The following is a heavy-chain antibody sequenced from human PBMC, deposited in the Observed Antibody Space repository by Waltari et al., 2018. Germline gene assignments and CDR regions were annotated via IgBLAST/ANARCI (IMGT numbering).Heavy chain of an antibody. D-gene: IGHD3-10*01. Sequence: QVQLVPPGAEVKPPGASVTASFTACGPTFPRYARAWRRQAPGQRLEWMGWINAGNGNTKYSQEFQGRVTITRDTSASTAYMELSSLRSEDMAVYYCARENIWFGELDYWGQGTLVTVSS. J-gene: IGHJ4*02. V-gene: IGHV1-3*03. CDR1: GPTFPRYA. CDR2: INAGNGNT. CDR3: ARENIWFGELDY.